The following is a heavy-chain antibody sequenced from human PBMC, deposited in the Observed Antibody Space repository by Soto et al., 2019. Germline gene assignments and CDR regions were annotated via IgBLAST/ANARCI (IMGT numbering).Heavy chain of an antibody. CDR1: GGSFSGYY. CDR2: INHSGST. V-gene: IGHV4-34*01. Sequence: PSETLSLTCAVYGGSFSGYYWSWIRQPPGKGLEWIGEINHSGSTNYNPSLKSRVTISVDTSKNQSSLKLSSVTAADTAVYYCARGQGGSSALSRHYYYYYMDVWGKGTTVTVS. CDR3: ARGQGGSSALSRHYYYYYMDV. J-gene: IGHJ6*03. D-gene: IGHD6-6*01.